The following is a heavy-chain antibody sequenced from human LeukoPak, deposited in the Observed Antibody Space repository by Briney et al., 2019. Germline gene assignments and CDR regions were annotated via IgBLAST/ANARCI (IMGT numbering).Heavy chain of an antibody. D-gene: IGHD2-2*01. Sequence: SETLSLTCAVYGGSFSGYYWSWIRQPPGKGLEGMGEINHSGSTNYNPSLKSRVTISVDTSKNQFSLKLSSVTAADTAVYYCARGLSGYCSSTSCYFRANYYYYYMDVWGKGTTVTVSS. CDR3: ARGLSGYCSSTSCYFRANYYYYYMDV. CDR1: GGSFSGYY. CDR2: INHSGST. J-gene: IGHJ6*03. V-gene: IGHV4-34*01.